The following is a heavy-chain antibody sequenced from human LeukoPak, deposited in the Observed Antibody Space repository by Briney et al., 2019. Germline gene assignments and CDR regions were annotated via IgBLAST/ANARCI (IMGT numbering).Heavy chain of an antibody. D-gene: IGHD2-2*01. Sequence: ASVKVSCRVSGYALTELSMHWMRQAPGKGLEWMGGFDSEDGETIYAQKFQGRVTMTEDTFTDTAYMELSSLRSEDTAVYHCARDSSSTSHAFDYWGQGTLVTVSS. CDR1: GYALTELS. CDR3: ARDSSSTSHAFDY. CDR2: FDSEDGET. J-gene: IGHJ4*02. V-gene: IGHV1-24*01.